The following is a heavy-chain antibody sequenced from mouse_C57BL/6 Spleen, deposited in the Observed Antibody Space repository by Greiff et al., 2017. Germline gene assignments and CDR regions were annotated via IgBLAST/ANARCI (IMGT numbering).Heavy chain of an antibody. Sequence: DVQLQESGAELVKPGASVKLSCTASGFNIKDYYMHWVKQRTEQGLEWIGRIDPEDGETKYAPKFQGKATITADTSSNTAYLQLSSLTSEDTAVYYCARSGTTVVAYWYFDVWGTGTTVTVSS. V-gene: IGHV14-2*01. J-gene: IGHJ1*03. CDR2: IDPEDGET. CDR3: ARSGTTVVAYWYFDV. D-gene: IGHD1-1*01. CDR1: GFNIKDYY.